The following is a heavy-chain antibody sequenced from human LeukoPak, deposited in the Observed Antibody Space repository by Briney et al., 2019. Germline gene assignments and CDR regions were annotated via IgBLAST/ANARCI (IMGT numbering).Heavy chain of an antibody. J-gene: IGHJ3*02. D-gene: IGHD4-17*01. CDR3: AGELTTTDAFDI. V-gene: IGHV3-30-3*01. CDR2: ISYDGSNK. CDR1: GFTISSYA. Sequence: GRSLRLSCAASGFTISSYAMHWVRQAPGKGLEWVAVISYDGSNKYYADSVKGRFTISRDNSKNTLYLQMNSLRAEDTAVYYCAGELTTTDAFDIWGQGTMVTVSS.